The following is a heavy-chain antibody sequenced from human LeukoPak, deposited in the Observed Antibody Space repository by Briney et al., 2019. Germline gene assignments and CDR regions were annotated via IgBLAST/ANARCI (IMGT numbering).Heavy chain of an antibody. D-gene: IGHD2-15*01. V-gene: IGHV1-2*02. J-gene: IGHJ6*02. CDR1: GYTFTGYY. CDR3: ARDGGGYCSGGSCYDYYYGMDV. Sequence: ASVKVSCKASGYTFTGYYMHWVRQAPGQGLEWMGWINPNSGGTNYARKLQGRVTMTTDTSTSTAYMELRSLRSDDTAVYYCARDGGGYCSGGSCYDYYYGMDVWGQGTTVTVSS. CDR2: INPNSGGT.